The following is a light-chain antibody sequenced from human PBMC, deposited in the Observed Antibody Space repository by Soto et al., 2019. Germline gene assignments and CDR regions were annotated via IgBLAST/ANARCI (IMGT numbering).Light chain of an antibody. CDR2: LEGSGSY. Sequence: QSVLTQSSSASASLGSSVKLTCTLSSGHSSYIIAWHHQQPGKAPRYLMKLEGSGSYNKRSGVPDRFSGSSSGADRYLTISNLQFEDEANYYCETWDSNTRVFGGGTQLTVL. J-gene: IGLJ2*01. V-gene: IGLV4-60*02. CDR3: ETWDSNTRV. CDR1: SGHSSYI.